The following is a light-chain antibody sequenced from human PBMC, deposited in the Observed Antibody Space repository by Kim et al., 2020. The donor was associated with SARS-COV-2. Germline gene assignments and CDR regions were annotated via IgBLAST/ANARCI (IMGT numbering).Light chain of an antibody. J-gene: IGKJ5*01. CDR2: DAS. CDR3: QQRSNFIT. CDR1: QSVGSY. Sequence: LSQGERPTLSCRASQSVGSYLAWYQQKPGQTPRLLIYDASNRATGIPARFSGSGSGTDFTLTVSSLMPEDSAVYYCQQRSNFITFGQGTRLEIK. V-gene: IGKV3-11*01.